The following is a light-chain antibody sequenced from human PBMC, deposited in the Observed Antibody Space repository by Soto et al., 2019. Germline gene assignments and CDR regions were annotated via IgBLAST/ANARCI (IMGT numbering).Light chain of an antibody. J-gene: IGKJ1*01. Sequence: AIQMTQSPSSLSASVGNRVTITCRASQDIRNDLAWYQQKPGKDPNLLIFAAVNLQSGVPSRFRCGGSGTPFTLTISSLQPEDFATYYCLQHYNVSWTFGQGTKVDIK. CDR1: QDIRND. CDR2: AAV. V-gene: IGKV1-6*01. CDR3: LQHYNVSWT.